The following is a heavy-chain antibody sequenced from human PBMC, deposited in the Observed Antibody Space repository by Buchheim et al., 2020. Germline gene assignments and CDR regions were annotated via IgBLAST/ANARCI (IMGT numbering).Heavy chain of an antibody. CDR3: ARVLDYYGSGRPDYYYYGMDV. CDR1: GFTFSDYY. D-gene: IGHD3-10*01. V-gene: IGHV3-11*06. CDR2: ISSSSSYT. J-gene: IGHJ6*02. Sequence: QVQLVESGGGLVKPGGSLRLSCAASGFTFSDYYMSWIRQAPGKGLEWASYISSSSSYTNYADSVKGRFTISRDNAKNSLYLQMNSLRAEDTAVYYCARVLDYYGSGRPDYYYYGMDVWSQGTT.